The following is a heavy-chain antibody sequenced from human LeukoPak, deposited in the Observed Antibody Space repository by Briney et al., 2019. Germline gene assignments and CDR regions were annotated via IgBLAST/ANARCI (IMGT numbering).Heavy chain of an antibody. V-gene: IGHV3-9*01. CDR1: GFTFDDYA. J-gene: IGHJ4*02. D-gene: IGHD3-22*01. CDR3: AKGDYYDSSVPDY. Sequence: PGRSLRLSCAASGFTFDDYAMHWVRQAPGKGVEWVSGISWNSGSIGYADSVKGRFTISRDNAKNSLYLQMNSLRAEDTALYYCAKGDYYDSSVPDYWGQGTLVTVSS. CDR2: ISWNSGSI.